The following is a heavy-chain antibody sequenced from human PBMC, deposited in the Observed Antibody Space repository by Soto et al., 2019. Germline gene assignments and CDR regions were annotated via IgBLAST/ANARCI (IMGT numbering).Heavy chain of an antibody. J-gene: IGHJ2*01. D-gene: IGHD3-22*01. CDR3: ARSYYYDSSANYWYFDL. CDR1: GGTFSSYS. V-gene: IGHV1-69*13. Sequence: SVKVSCKASGGTFSSYSISWVRQAPGQGLEWMGGIIPIFGTANYAQKFQGRVTITADESTSTAYMELSSLRSEDTAVYYCARSYYYDSSANYWYFDLWGRGTLVTVSS. CDR2: IIPIFGTA.